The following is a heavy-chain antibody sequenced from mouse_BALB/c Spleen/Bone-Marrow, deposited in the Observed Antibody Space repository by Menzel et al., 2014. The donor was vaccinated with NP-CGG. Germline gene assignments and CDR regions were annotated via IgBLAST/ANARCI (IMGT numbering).Heavy chain of an antibody. D-gene: IGHD2-10*02. V-gene: IGHV5-17*02. CDR2: ISSGSRNI. CDR3: ARSYDSYAMDS. J-gene: IGHJ4*01. Sequence: EVQRVESGGGLVQPGGSRKLSCAASGFTFSSFGMHWVRQAPEKGLEWVAYISSGSRNIYYVDTVKGRFIISRDNPKNTLFLQMTSLRSEDTAMYYCARSYDSYAMDSWGQGTSVTVSS. CDR1: GFTFSSFG.